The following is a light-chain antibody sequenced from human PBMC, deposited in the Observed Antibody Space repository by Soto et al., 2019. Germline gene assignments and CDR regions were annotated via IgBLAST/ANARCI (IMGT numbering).Light chain of an antibody. J-gene: IGLJ1*01. CDR1: KLGDKY. V-gene: IGLV3-1*01. CDR2: QDS. Sequence: SYELTQPPSVSVSPGQTACITCSGDKLGDKYACWYQQKPGQSPVLVIYQDSKRPSGIPERFSGSNSGNTATLTISGTQAMDEADYYCQAWDSSTFYYVFGTGTKVTVL. CDR3: QAWDSSTFYYV.